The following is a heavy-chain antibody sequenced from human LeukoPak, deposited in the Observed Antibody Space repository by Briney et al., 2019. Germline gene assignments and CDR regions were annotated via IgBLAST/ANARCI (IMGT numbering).Heavy chain of an antibody. D-gene: IGHD3-22*01. CDR1: GGTFSSYA. V-gene: IGHV1-69*04. CDR3: AREGRGYYSEFPFDY. CDR2: IIPILGIA. J-gene: IGHJ4*02. Sequence: AASVKVSCKASGGTFSSYAISWVRQAPGQGLEWMGRIIPILGIANYAQKFQGRVTITADKSTSTAYMELSSLRSEDTAVYYCAREGRGYYSEFPFDYWGQGTLVTVSS.